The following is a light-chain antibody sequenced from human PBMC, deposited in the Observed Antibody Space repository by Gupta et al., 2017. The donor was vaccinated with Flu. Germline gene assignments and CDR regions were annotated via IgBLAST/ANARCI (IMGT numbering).Light chain of an antibody. CDR2: EVS. J-gene: IGLJ2*01. CDR3: GSYTSIINLG. V-gene: IGLV2-14*01. Sequence: QSALTLPASVSGSPGPPTTIPCTGTSSDVGGYNSVYWYQQHPGKAPKLMIYEVSKRPSGVSSRLSGSKSDNTASLTIYGLQAEDEDDYYCGSYTSIINLGVGGGTKLTVL. CDR1: SSDVGGYNS.